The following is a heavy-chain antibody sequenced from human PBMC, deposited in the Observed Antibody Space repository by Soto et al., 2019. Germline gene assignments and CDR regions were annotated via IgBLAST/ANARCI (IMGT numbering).Heavy chain of an antibody. J-gene: IGHJ4*02. CDR3: ARSRGGDGYNPLDY. CDR1: GFPFSSYA. D-gene: IGHD2-21*01. Sequence: QVQLVDSGGGVVQPGRSLRLSCAASGFPFSSYAIHWVRQAPGKGLEWVAFISYDGSNTYYADSVRGRFSVSSDNTNNTLDLQMNSLRAEDTAVYYCARSRGGDGYNPLDYWGQGTMVTVSS. CDR2: ISYDGSNT. V-gene: IGHV3-30-3*01.